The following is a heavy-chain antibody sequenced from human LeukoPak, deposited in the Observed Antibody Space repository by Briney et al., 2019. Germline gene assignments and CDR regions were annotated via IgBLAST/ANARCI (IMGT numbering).Heavy chain of an antibody. CDR3: AKDRRACGGSSCYYRFDY. CDR1: EFTFSSYA. D-gene: IGHD2-15*01. J-gene: IGHJ4*02. CDR2: ISDSGGST. Sequence: GGSLRLSCAASEFTFSSYAMSWVRQAPGKGLEWVSAISDSGGSTYYADSVKGRFTISRDNSKNTVYLQMNSLRAEDTAVYYCAKDRRACGGSSCYYRFDYWGQGTLVTVSS. V-gene: IGHV3-23*01.